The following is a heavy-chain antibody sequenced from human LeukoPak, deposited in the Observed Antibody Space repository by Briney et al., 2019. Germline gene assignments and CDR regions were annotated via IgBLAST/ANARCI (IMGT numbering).Heavy chain of an antibody. CDR2: IRYDGSEK. D-gene: IGHD3-3*01. CDR1: GFTFSSYG. CDR3: AARDFWCCSASDY. V-gene: IGHV3-30*02. J-gene: IGHJ4*02. Sequence: RRSLRLSPAASGFTFSSYGTQWVRQAPGKGLGWVAFIRYDGSEKYYADSVKGRFTISRDNSKTTLYLQINILRVEATAGYYFAARDFWCCSASDYWGQGTLVTVSS.